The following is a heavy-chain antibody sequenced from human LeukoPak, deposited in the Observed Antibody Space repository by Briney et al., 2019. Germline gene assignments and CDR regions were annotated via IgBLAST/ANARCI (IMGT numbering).Heavy chain of an antibody. V-gene: IGHV4-4*07. Sequence: SETLSLTCTVSGASISSYYWGWIRQPAGKGLEWIGRIYFSGSTTYNPSLKSRVTMSVDTSKNQFSLKLSSVTAADTAVYYCARVPYSSNYFYFDYWGQGTLVTVSS. CDR2: IYFSGST. J-gene: IGHJ4*02. D-gene: IGHD6-13*01. CDR3: ARVPYSSNYFYFDY. CDR1: GASISSYY.